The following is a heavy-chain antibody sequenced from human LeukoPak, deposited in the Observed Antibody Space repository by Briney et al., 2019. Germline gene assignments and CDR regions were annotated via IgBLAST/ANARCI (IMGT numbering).Heavy chain of an antibody. V-gene: IGHV1-2*02. J-gene: IGHJ1*01. Sequence: ASVKVSCKASGGTFSSYAISWVRQAPGQGLEWMGWINPNSGGTNYAQKFQGRVTMTRDTSISTAYMELSRLRSDDTAVYYCARGSDGDYVGAATFQHWGQGTLVTVSS. D-gene: IGHD4-17*01. CDR3: ARGSDGDYVGAATFQH. CDR1: GGTFSSYA. CDR2: INPNSGGT.